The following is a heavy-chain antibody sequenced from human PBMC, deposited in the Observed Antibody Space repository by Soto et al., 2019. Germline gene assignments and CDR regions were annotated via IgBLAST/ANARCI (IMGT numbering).Heavy chain of an antibody. Sequence: ASVKVSCKASGYTFTGYYMHWVRQAPGQGLEWMGWINPNSGGTNYAQKFQGWVTMTRDTSISTAYMELSRLRSDDTAVYYCARAGVVPAAMWDPTSSNYYYYYGMDVWGQGTTVTVSS. V-gene: IGHV1-2*04. CDR1: GYTFTGYY. D-gene: IGHD2-2*01. CDR3: ARAGVVPAAMWDPTSSNYYYYYGMDV. J-gene: IGHJ6*02. CDR2: INPNSGGT.